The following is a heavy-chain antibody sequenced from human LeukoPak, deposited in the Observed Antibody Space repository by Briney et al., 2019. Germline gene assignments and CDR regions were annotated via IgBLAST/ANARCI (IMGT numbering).Heavy chain of an antibody. CDR1: GLTLSSYS. D-gene: IGHD2-2*01. CDR2: ISYDGGNT. V-gene: IGHV3-30*10. J-gene: IGHJ6*03. CDR3: ARGNYCSSTSGYYYYYMEV. Sequence: PGGSLRLSCPASGLTLSSYSMHWVRQAPGKWLEWVAVISYDGGNTYYTASVKGRLTISRDTSKHTLYLQTNRQRAEEPAVTFWARGNYCSSTSGYYYYYMEVWGKGNTVTVSS.